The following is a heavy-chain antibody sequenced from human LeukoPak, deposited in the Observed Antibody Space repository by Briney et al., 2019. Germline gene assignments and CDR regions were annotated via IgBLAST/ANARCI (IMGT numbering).Heavy chain of an antibody. Sequence: GSLRLSCAASGFIFSSFSVNWVRQAPGKGLEWVSSISTSGGLSSIYYADSVKGRFTISRDNAKNSLYLQMNSLGAEDTAVYYCARGGLTITMLGVTIIRNFDYWGQGTLVTVSS. CDR3: ARGGLTITMLGVTIIRNFDY. CDR2: ISTSGGLSSI. V-gene: IGHV3-21*01. CDR1: GFIFSSFS. D-gene: IGHD3-3*01. J-gene: IGHJ4*02.